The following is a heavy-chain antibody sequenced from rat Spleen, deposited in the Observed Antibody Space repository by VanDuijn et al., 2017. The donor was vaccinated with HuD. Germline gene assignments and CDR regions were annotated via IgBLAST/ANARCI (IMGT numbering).Heavy chain of an antibody. Sequence: EVQLVESGGGLVQPGRSLKLSCAASGFTFSNYDMAWVRQAPTKGLEWVASISTSGGSTYYRDSVKGRFTISRDNAKNTLYLQMDSLRSEDTATYYCARHYGGYSEYVMDAWGQGASVTVSS. CDR1: GFTFSNYD. D-gene: IGHD1-11*01. CDR2: ISTSGGST. V-gene: IGHV5S13*01. J-gene: IGHJ4*01. CDR3: ARHYGGYSEYVMDA.